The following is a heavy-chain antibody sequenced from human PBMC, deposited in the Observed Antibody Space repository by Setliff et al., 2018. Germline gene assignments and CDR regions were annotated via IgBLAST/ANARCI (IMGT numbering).Heavy chain of an antibody. J-gene: IGHJ3*02. V-gene: IGHV3-11*04. CDR2: ISSSGSTI. CDR3: ALSLAAAGHDAFDI. Sequence: GESLKISCAASGFTFSDYYMSWIRQAPGKGLEWVSYISSSGSTIYYADSVKGRFTISRDNAKNSLYLQMNSLRAEDTAVYYCALSLAAAGHDAFDIWGQGTMVTVSS. CDR1: GFTFSDYY. D-gene: IGHD6-13*01.